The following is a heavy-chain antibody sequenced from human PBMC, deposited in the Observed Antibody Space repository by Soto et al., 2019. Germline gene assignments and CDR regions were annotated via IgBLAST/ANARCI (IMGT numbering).Heavy chain of an antibody. J-gene: IGHJ4*02. CDR3: ARRMAVAGFPLDY. CDR1: GGSISSSSYY. CDR2: IYYSGST. Sequence: QLQLQESGPGLVKPSETLSLTCTVSGGSISSSSYYWGWIRQPPGKGLEWIGSIYYSGSTYYNPSLKSRVTISVDTSKNQFSLKLSSVTAADTAVYYCARRMAVAGFPLDYWGQGTLVTVSS. V-gene: IGHV4-39*01. D-gene: IGHD6-19*01.